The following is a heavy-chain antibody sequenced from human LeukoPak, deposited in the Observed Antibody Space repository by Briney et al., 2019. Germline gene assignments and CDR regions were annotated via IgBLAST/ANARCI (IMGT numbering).Heavy chain of an antibody. V-gene: IGHV3-48*01. Sequence: GGSLRLSCAASGFTLSSYSMNWVRQAPGKGLEWVSYISSSSSTIYYADSVKGRFTISRDNAKNSLYLQMNSLRAEDTAVYYCAREDVRYYYYMDVWGKGTTVTVSS. CDR2: ISSSSSTI. J-gene: IGHJ6*03. CDR3: AREDVRYYYYMDV. CDR1: GFTLSSYS.